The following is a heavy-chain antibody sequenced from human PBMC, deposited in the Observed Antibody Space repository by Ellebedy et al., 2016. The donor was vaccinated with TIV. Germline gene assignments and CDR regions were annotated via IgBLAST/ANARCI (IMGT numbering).Heavy chain of an antibody. J-gene: IGHJ5*02. CDR3: ARGRGINGTTHHIGFDP. Sequence: SETLSLXXRVSGGSISSGRFYWNWIRQPAGKGLEWLGRIYTTGGVDYNPSLTGRITMSIDTSKNQLSLRLTSVTAADTAGYYCARGRGINGTTHHIGFDPWGQGTLVTVSS. V-gene: IGHV4-61*02. CDR2: IYTTGGV. D-gene: IGHD1-14*01. CDR1: GGSISSGRFY.